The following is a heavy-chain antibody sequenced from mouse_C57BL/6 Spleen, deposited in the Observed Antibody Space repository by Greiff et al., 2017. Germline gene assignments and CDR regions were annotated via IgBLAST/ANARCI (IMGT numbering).Heavy chain of an antibody. V-gene: IGHV5-16*01. CDR3: ARDRLGSYFDV. CDR1: GFTFSDYY. CDR2: INYGGSST. Sequence: EVQVVESEGGLVKPGSSMKLSCTASGFTFSDYYMAWVRQVPEKGLEWVAYINYGGSSTYYLDSLKGRFIISRDNAKNILYLQMSSLKSEDTATYYCARDRLGSYFDVWGTGTTVTVSS. J-gene: IGHJ1*03. D-gene: IGHD4-1*01.